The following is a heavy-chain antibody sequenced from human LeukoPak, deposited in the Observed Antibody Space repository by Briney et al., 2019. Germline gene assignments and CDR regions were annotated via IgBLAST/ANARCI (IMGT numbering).Heavy chain of an antibody. CDR2: ISAYNGNT. CDR1: GYTFTSYG. CDR3: ARGSSSWYDNSEIDH. D-gene: IGHD6-13*01. V-gene: IGHV1-18*01. Sequence: ASVKVSCKASGYTFTSYGISWVRQAPGQGLEWMGWISAYNGNTNYAQKLQGRVTMTTDTSTSTAYMELRSLRSDDTAVYYCARGSSSWYDNSEIDHWGQGTLVTVSS. J-gene: IGHJ4*02.